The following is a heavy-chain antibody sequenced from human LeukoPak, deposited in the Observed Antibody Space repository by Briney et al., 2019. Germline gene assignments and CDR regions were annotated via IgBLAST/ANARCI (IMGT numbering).Heavy chain of an antibody. J-gene: IGHJ4*02. V-gene: IGHV3-21*01. D-gene: IGHD5-24*01. CDR1: GFTFSSYA. CDR2: ISSSSSYI. CDR3: ARDGGVGYNVFDY. Sequence: GGSLRLSCAASGFTFSSYAMSWVRQAPGKGLEWVSSISSSSSYIYYADSVKGRFTIYRDNAKNSLYLQMNSLRAEDTAVYYCARDGGVGYNVFDYWGKATLVTVSS.